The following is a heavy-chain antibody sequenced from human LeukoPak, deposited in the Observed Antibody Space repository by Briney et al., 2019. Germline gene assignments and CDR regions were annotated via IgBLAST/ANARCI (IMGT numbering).Heavy chain of an antibody. CDR3: AGPLGSPYFHH. CDR1: GFSFSTSG. CDR2: IDTSSATK. J-gene: IGHJ1*01. Sequence: GGSLRLSCAASGFSFSTSGMNWVRQAPGKGLEWVSYIDTSSATKNYADSVKGRFTISRDNAKNSLYLQMNSLRVEDTAVYYCAGPLGSPYFHHWGQGTLVTVSS. V-gene: IGHV3-48*01. D-gene: IGHD3-10*01.